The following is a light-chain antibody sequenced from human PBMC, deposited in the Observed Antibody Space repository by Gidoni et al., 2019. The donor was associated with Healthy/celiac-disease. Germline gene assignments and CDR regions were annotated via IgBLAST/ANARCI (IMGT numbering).Light chain of an antibody. J-gene: IGKJ4*01. Sequence: TQSPSFLSASVVDRITITGRASQCISSYLAWYQQKPGKAPKLLIYAPSTVQSGVPSRLSGSGSGTEFTRTKSRLQPEDFGTYYCQQLNSFGGGTKVEIK. CDR1: QCISSY. CDR3: QQLNS. V-gene: IGKV1-9*01. CDR2: APS.